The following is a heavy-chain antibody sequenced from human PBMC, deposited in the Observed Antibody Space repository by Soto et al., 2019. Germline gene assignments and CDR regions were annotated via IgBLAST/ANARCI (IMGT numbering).Heavy chain of an antibody. Sequence: PSETLSLTCTVSGGSIRSYYWSWIRQPPGKGLEWIGHIHYSGTTNYNPSLKSRITMSVDTSKNQFSLKLSSVTAADTAVYYCARAVETGGNWFDPWGQGTLVTVSS. CDR1: GGSIRSYY. D-gene: IGHD1-1*01. CDR2: IHYSGTT. CDR3: ARAVETGGNWFDP. V-gene: IGHV4-59*01. J-gene: IGHJ5*02.